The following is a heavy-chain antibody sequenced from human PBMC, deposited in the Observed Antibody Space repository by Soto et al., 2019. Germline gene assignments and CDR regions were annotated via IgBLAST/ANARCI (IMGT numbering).Heavy chain of an antibody. CDR2: INAGNGNT. V-gene: IGHV1-3*01. J-gene: IGHJ6*02. CDR3: AKGGNIAVVVADYGMDV. Sequence: QVQLVQSGAEVKKPGASVKVSCKASGYTFTNFAMHWVHQAPGQRLEWMGWINAGNGNTKYSQKFQDRVTITRDTSASTAYMELSSLRSEDTAVYYCAKGGNIAVVVADYGMDVWGQGTTVTVSS. D-gene: IGHD2-15*01. CDR1: GYTFTNFA.